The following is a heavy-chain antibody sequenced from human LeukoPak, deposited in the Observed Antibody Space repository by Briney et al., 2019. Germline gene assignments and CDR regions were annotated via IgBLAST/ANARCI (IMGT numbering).Heavy chain of an antibody. J-gene: IGHJ4*02. CDR3: AKDGGSGIIDYFDF. CDR1: GFTFTTFG. Sequence: GGSLRLSCAASGFTFTTFGMHWVRQAPGKGLEWVAVISYDGNNKYYADSVKGRFTFSRDNSKNTLYLQMNRLRTEDTAVYYCAKDGGSGIIDYFDFWGQGTLVTVSS. V-gene: IGHV3-30*18. CDR2: ISYDGNNK. D-gene: IGHD3-10*01.